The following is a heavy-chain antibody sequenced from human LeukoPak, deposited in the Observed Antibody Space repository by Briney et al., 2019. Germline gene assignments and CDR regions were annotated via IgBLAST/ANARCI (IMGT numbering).Heavy chain of an antibody. CDR3: ARSEMSTITFPDY. D-gene: IGHD5-24*01. J-gene: IGHJ4*02. CDR2: ITSSASNV. Sequence: GSLRLSCAASGFAFNTYSMNWVRQAPGTGLEWVSSITSSASNVYYGDSVKGRFTISRDNAKNSLFLQMNNLRADDTAVYYCARSEMSTITFPDYWGQGTPVTVSS. V-gene: IGHV3-21*01. CDR1: GFAFNTYS.